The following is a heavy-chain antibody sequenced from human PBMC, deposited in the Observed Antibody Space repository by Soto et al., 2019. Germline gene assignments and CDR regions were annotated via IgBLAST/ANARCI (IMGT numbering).Heavy chain of an antibody. CDR2: INNDGSTT. J-gene: IGHJ4*02. V-gene: IGHV3-74*01. CDR3: VAKGVGAPAY. CDR1: GFTFSTYW. D-gene: IGHD1-26*01. Sequence: PGGSLRLSCAVSGFTFSTYWMHWVRQAPGKGLVWVSRINNDGSTTNYADSVKGRFTISRDSAKNTLYLQMDSLRVEDTAVYYCVAKGVGAPAYWGQGTLVTVSS.